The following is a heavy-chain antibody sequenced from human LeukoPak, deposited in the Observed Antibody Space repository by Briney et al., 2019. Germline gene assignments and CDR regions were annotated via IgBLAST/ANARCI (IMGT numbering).Heavy chain of an antibody. CDR1: GGSLSGYY. J-gene: IGHJ4*02. CDR2: INHSGST. V-gene: IGHV4-34*01. Sequence: SETLSLTCAVYGGSLSGYYWSWIRQPPGKGLEWIGEINHSGSTNYNPSLKSRVTISVDTSKNQFSLKLSSVTAADTALYYCARGARYSGSYYVYWGQGTLVTVSS. D-gene: IGHD1-26*01. CDR3: ARGARYSGSYYVY.